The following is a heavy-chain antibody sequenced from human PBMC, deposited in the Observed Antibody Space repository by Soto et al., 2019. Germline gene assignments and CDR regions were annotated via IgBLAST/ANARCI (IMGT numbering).Heavy chain of an antibody. CDR1: GFSLSTSGMC. V-gene: IGHV2-70*11. CDR2: IDWDDDK. J-gene: IGHJ6*03. CDR3: ARIRPDYGASPHYYYYYMDV. D-gene: IGHD4-17*01. Sequence: SGPTLVNPTQTLTLTCTFSGFSLSTSGMCVSWIRQPPGKALEWLARIDWDDDKYYSTSLKTRLTISKDTSKNQVVLTMTNMDPVDTATYYCARIRPDYGASPHYYYYYMDVWGKGTTVTVSS.